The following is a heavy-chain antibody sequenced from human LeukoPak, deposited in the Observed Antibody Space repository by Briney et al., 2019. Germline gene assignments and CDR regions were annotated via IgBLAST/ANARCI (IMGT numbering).Heavy chain of an antibody. J-gene: IGHJ5*02. CDR3: ARDKGGFLYFGEYDP. CDR2: TRNKPNSYTT. Sequence: GGSLRLSCAASGFTFSDHYMDWVRQAPGKGLEWVGRTRNKPNSYTTEYAASVKGRFTISRDDSKNSLYLQMSSLKSEDTAVYYCARDKGGFLYFGEYDPWGQGTLVTVSS. CDR1: GFTFSDHY. V-gene: IGHV3-72*01. D-gene: IGHD3-10*01.